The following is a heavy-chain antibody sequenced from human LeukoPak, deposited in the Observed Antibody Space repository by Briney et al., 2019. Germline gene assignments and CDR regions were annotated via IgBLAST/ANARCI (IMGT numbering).Heavy chain of an antibody. CDR1: GGSFSGYY. CDR2: INHRRST. Sequence: SETLSLTCAVYGGSFSGYYWSWIRQPPGKGLEWIGEINHRRSTNYNPSLKSRVTMSVDTSKNQFSLNLSSVTAADTAVYYCAREGFGSYAFDIWGQGTMVTVSS. J-gene: IGHJ3*02. CDR3: AREGFGSYAFDI. V-gene: IGHV4-34*01. D-gene: IGHD3-10*01.